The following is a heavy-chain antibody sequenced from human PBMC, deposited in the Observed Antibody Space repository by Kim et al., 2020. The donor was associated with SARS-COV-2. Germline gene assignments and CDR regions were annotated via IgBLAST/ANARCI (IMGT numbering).Heavy chain of an antibody. Sequence: GESLKISCKGSGYSFTSYWIGWVRQMPGKGLEWMGIIYPGDSDTRYSPSFQGQVTISADKSISTAYLQWSSLKASDTAMYYCARRGYRWELLQTPYYYGMDVWGQGTTVTVSS. CDR2: IYPGDSDT. J-gene: IGHJ6*02. CDR1: GYSFTSYW. CDR3: ARRGYRWELLQTPYYYGMDV. D-gene: IGHD1-26*01. V-gene: IGHV5-51*01.